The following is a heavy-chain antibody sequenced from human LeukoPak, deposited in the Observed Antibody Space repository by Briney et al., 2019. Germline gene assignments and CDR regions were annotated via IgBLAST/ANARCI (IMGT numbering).Heavy chain of an antibody. V-gene: IGHV3-23*01. CDR2: ISDRGSWT. CDR3: AKRGVVIRVLLVGFHKEAYYFDS. Sequence: GGSLRLSCAVSGITLSNYGMSWVRHAPGEGLEWVAGISDRGSWTNYADSVKGRFTISTDHPKNTLYLQMNSLRAEDTAVYFCAKRGVVIRVLLVGFHKEAYYFDSWGQGALVTVSS. J-gene: IGHJ4*02. D-gene: IGHD3-10*01. CDR1: GITLSNYG.